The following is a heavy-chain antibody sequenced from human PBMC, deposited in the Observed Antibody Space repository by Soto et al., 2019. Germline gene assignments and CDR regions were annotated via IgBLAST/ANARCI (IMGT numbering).Heavy chain of an antibody. CDR1: GYSFTSYW. CDR2: IYPGDSDT. CDR3: ARRGDFWSGYYTHAFDI. Sequence: GESLKISFKGSGYSFTSYWIGRVRQMPGKVLEWMVIIYPGDSDTSSSPSFKGQVTISADKSISTAYLQWSSLKASDTAMSSCARRGDFWSGYYTHAFDIWGQGTMVTVSS. D-gene: IGHD3-3*01. V-gene: IGHV5-51*01. J-gene: IGHJ3*02.